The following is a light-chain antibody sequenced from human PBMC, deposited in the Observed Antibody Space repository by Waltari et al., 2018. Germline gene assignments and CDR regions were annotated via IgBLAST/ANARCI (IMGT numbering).Light chain of an antibody. Sequence: EIVLTQSPGTLSLSPGERAILSCRASQSVSSTSLAWYQQKPGQAPRLLIYGASSRATGIPDRFSGSGSGTDFTLTISRLEPEDFAVYYCQQYGSSPWTFGQGTKVEIK. CDR2: GAS. CDR1: QSVSSTS. J-gene: IGKJ1*01. V-gene: IGKV3-20*01. CDR3: QQYGSSPWT.